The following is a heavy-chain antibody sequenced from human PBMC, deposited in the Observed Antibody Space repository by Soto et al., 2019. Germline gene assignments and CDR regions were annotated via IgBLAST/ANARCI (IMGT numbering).Heavy chain of an antibody. D-gene: IGHD1-26*01. Sequence: EVHLLESGGGLAQPGGSLRLSCAASEFTFSNYAMNWVRQAPGKGLEWVSAISASGDSTYYADSVKGRFTISRDNSKNTLYLQLNSLRTEHTAVYFCAKVWDTYSFYYYMDVWGIGNTVTVSS. CDR2: ISASGDST. J-gene: IGHJ6*03. CDR1: EFTFSNYA. V-gene: IGHV3-23*01. CDR3: AKVWDTYSFYYYMDV.